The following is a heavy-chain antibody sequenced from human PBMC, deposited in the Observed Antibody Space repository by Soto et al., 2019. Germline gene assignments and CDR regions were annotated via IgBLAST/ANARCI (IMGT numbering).Heavy chain of an antibody. CDR1: GGSITTYL. J-gene: IGHJ5*02. Sequence: SETLSLTCTVSGGSITTYLWSWVRRPPGRGIGWIGYIYYSGTTNYNPSLMSRLTLSVDTSKNQFSLELTSLTAADTAVYYCASGWHYSDSSGYKSWGQGTLVTVSS. CDR2: IYYSGTT. CDR3: ASGWHYSDSSGYKS. D-gene: IGHD3-22*01. V-gene: IGHV4-59*01.